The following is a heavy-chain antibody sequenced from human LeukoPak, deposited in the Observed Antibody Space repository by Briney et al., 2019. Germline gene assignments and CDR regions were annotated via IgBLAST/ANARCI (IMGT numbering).Heavy chain of an antibody. CDR2: IYYSGST. V-gene: IGHV4-39*01. Sequence: SETLSLTCTVSGGSISSSSYYWGWIRQPPGKGLEWIGSIYYSGSTYYNPSLKSRVTTSVDTSKNQFSLKLNAVTAADTAVYYCARHNDSSGYYPSYFDYWGQRTLVTFSS. CDR3: ARHNDSSGYYPSYFDY. D-gene: IGHD3-22*01. CDR1: GGSISSSSYY. J-gene: IGHJ4*02.